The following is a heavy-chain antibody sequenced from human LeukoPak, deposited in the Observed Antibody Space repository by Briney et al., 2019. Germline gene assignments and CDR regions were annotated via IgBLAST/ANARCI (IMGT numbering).Heavy chain of an antibody. D-gene: IGHD1-26*01. Sequence: PSETLSLTCTVSGGSISSYYWSWIRQPPGKGLEWIGYIYYSGSTNYNPSLKSRVTISVDTSKNQFSLKLSSVTAADTAVYYCARVVGATPWDAFDIWGQGTMVTVSS. J-gene: IGHJ3*02. V-gene: IGHV4-59*01. CDR3: ARVVGATPWDAFDI. CDR2: IYYSGST. CDR1: GGSISSYY.